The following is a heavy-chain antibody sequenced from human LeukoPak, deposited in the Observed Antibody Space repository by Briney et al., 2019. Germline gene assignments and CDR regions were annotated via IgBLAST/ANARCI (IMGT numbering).Heavy chain of an antibody. Sequence: GGSLRLSCSASGFTFSSYAMHWVREAPGKGLEYVSSISSNGGSTYYADSVKGRFTISRDNSKNTLFLQMSSLRTEDTAVYYCASPYSGYDYNFDHWGQGTLVTVSS. J-gene: IGHJ4*02. CDR3: ASPYSGYDYNFDH. CDR2: ISSNGGST. CDR1: GFTFSSYA. D-gene: IGHD5-12*01. V-gene: IGHV3-64D*06.